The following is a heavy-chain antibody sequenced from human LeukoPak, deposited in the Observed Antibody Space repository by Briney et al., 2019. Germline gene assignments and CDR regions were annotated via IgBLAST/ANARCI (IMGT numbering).Heavy chain of an antibody. D-gene: IGHD3-10*01. Sequence: PGGSLRLSCAASGFTFSSYGMHWVRQAPGKGLEWVAFIRYDGSNKYYADSVKGRFTISRDNSKNTLYLQMNSLRAEDTAVYYCATQAGSYYKDVSEYWGQGTLVTVSS. CDR3: ATQAGSYYKDVSEY. J-gene: IGHJ4*02. CDR2: IRYDGSNK. V-gene: IGHV3-30*02. CDR1: GFTFSSYG.